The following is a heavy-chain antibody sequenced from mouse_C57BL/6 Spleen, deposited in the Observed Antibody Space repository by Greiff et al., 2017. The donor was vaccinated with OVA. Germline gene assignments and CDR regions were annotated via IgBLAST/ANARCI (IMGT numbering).Heavy chain of an antibody. D-gene: IGHD1-1*01. CDR1: GFTFSSYG. J-gene: IGHJ2*01. CDR3: ARPPIDYGSSYYCDY. CDR2: ISSGGSYT. Sequence: EVHLVESGGDLVKPGGSLKLSCAASGFTFSSYGMSWVRQTPDKRLEWVATISSGGSYTYYPDSVKGRFTISRDNAKNTLYLQMSSLKSEDTAMYYCARPPIDYGSSYYCDYWGQGTTLTVSS. V-gene: IGHV5-6*01.